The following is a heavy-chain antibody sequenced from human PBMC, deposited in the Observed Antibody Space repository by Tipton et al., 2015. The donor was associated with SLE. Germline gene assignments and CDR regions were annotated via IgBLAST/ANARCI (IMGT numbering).Heavy chain of an antibody. D-gene: IGHD6-13*01. CDR3: ARVPISGGSSPDWFDP. Sequence: GSLRLSCAASGFTFSSYSRNWVRQAPGKGLEWVSSISSSSSYIYYADSVKGRFTISRDNAKNSLYLQMNSLRAEDTAVYYCARVPISGGSSPDWFDPWGQGTLVTVSS. J-gene: IGHJ5*02. V-gene: IGHV3-21*01. CDR2: ISSSSSYI. CDR1: GFTFSSYS.